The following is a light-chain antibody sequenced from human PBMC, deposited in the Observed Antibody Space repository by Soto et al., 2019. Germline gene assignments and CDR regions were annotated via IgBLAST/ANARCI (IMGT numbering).Light chain of an antibody. CDR1: QSISNNY. J-gene: IGKJ2*01. Sequence: ENVLTQSPGTLSLSPGERATLSCRASQSISNNYLARYQRKPGQAPRLLIYGASSRATGLPDRFSGSGSGTDFPLNISRLEPEDFAVYYCQQYSGSYTFGQGTKLEIK. CDR3: QQYSGSYT. V-gene: IGKV3-20*01. CDR2: GAS.